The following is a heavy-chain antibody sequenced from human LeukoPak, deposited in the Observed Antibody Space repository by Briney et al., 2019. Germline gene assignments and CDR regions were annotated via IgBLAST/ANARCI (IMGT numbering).Heavy chain of an antibody. J-gene: IGHJ4*02. CDR1: GGSVSNYY. CDR3: ARHLAYSSSSYFDY. D-gene: IGHD6-6*01. V-gene: IGHV4-59*08. Sequence: SETLSLTCSVSGGSVSNYYWSWIRQPPGKGLEWIGYVYYTGSTNYNPSLKSRVTMSEDKSKNQFSLRLYSVTVADTAVYYCARHLAYSSSSYFDYWGQGSLVTVSS. CDR2: VYYTGST.